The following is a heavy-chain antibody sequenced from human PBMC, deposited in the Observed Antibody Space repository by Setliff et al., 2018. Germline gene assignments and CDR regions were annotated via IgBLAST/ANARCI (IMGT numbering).Heavy chain of an antibody. D-gene: IGHD6-13*01. CDR2: IYTSGST. CDR3: ARKDSSSWSCDY. CDR1: GGSISSGSYY. V-gene: IGHV4-61*09. J-gene: IGHJ4*02. Sequence: LSLTCTVSGGSISSGSYYWSWIRQPAGKGLEWIGHIYTSGSTNYNPSLKSRVTISVETSKNQFSLKLSSVTAADTAVYYCARKDSSSWSCDYWGQGTLVTVSS.